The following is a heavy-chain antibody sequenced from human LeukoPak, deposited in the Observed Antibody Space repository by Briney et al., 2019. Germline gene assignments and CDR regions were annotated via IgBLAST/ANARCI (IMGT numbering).Heavy chain of an antibody. Sequence: GASVKVSCKASGYTFTGYYMHWVRQALGQGLEWMGWINPNSGGTNYAQKFQGRVTMTRDTSISTAYMELSRLRSDDTAVYYCARAMDIVATIGSFDIWGQGTMVTVSS. V-gene: IGHV1-2*02. J-gene: IGHJ3*02. D-gene: IGHD5-12*01. CDR1: GYTFTGYY. CDR3: ARAMDIVATIGSFDI. CDR2: INPNSGGT.